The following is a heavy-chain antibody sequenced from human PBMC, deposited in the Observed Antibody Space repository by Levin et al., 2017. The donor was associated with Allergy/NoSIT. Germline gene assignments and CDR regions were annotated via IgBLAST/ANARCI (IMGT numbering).Heavy chain of an antibody. CDR2: IYHSGST. CDR3: AGAGGSGSYSVDY. Sequence: SETLSLTCAVSGGSISSSNWWSWVRQPPGKGLEWIGEIYHSGSTNYNPSLKSRVTISVDKSKNQFSLKLSSVTAADTAVYYCAGAGGSGSYSVDYWGQGTLVTVSS. V-gene: IGHV4-4*02. CDR1: GGSISSSNW. J-gene: IGHJ4*02. D-gene: IGHD3-10*01.